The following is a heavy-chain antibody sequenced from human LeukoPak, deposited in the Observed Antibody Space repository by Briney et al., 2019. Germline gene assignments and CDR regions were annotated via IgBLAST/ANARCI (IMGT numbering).Heavy chain of an antibody. D-gene: IGHD3-22*01. V-gene: IGHV3-53*01. CDR3: AREVRGYYFDY. CDR1: GFIVSSNY. Sequence: PGGSLRLSCAASGFIVSSNYMSWVRQAPGKGLEWVSVISSGGNTYYADSVEGRFTISRDNSKNTVFLQMNSLRAEDTAVYYCAREVRGYYFDYWGQGTLVTVSS. J-gene: IGHJ4*02. CDR2: ISSGGNT.